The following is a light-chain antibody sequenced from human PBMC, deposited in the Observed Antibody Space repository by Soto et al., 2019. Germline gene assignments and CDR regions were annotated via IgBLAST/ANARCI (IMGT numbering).Light chain of an antibody. CDR3: QQRSNWRGVAT. V-gene: IGKV3D-20*02. J-gene: IGKJ4*01. CDR1: QIVSSSY. CDR2: GPS. Sequence: DSLLTQSPGTLSLSPGERATLSCRASQIVSSSYLSWYHQKPGQAPRLLIHGPSTRATGIPARFSGSGSGRDFTLTISSLEPEDFAVYYCQQRSNWRGVATFGGGTKVDIK.